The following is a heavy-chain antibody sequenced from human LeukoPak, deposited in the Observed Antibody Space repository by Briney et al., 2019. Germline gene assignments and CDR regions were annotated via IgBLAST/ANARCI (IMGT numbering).Heavy chain of an antibody. J-gene: IGHJ6*02. D-gene: IGHD2-21*01. CDR3: AVINTFYYDGLDV. Sequence: GGSLRLSCAASGFTFSGYWMSWVRQAPGKGLDWVAKIKQDGSEKYYVASVKGRSTISRDNAKKSLFLQMNSLRAEDTAVYYCAVINTFYYDGLDVWGQGTTVTVS. V-gene: IGHV3-7*05. CDR1: GFTFSGYW. CDR2: IKQDGSEK.